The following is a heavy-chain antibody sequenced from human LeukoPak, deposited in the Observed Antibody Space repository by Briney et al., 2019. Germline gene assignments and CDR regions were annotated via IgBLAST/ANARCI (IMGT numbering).Heavy chain of an antibody. J-gene: IGHJ6*03. D-gene: IGHD3-10*01. CDR1: GFTFSSYE. Sequence: GGSLRLTCAASGFTFSSYEMNWVRQAPGKGLEWVSYISSSGSTIYYADSVKGRFTISRDNAKNSLYLQMNSLRAEDTAVYYCAKSELPSLWFGEFQYYMDVWGKGTTVTVSS. CDR2: ISSSGSTI. CDR3: AKSELPSLWFGEFQYYMDV. V-gene: IGHV3-48*03.